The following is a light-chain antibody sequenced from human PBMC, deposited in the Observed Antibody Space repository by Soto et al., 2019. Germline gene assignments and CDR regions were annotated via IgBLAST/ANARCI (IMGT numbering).Light chain of an antibody. CDR3: GSWDSSLSDYV. CDR1: SSNIGGNS. Sequence: QSVMTQPPSVSAAPGQKVTISCSGSSSNIGGNSVSWYQQLPGTAPKLLTYDDNKRPSGIPDRFSGSKSGTSATLGITGFQTGDEADYYCGSWDSSLSDYVFGTGTKVTVL. V-gene: IGLV1-51*01. J-gene: IGLJ1*01. CDR2: DDN.